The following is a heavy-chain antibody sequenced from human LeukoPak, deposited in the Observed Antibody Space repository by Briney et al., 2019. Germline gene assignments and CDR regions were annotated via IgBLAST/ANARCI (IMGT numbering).Heavy chain of an antibody. CDR1: GFTFISNW. CDR2: ISSDGSSI. D-gene: IGHD2-8*01. Sequence: GGSLRLSCAASGFTFISNWMHWVRQAPGKGLVWVSHISSDGSSISYADSVKGRFTISRDNARNTLYVQMNSLRAEETAVYYCARSVSDAFDIWGQGTMVTVSS. CDR3: ARSVSDAFDI. J-gene: IGHJ3*02. V-gene: IGHV3-74*01.